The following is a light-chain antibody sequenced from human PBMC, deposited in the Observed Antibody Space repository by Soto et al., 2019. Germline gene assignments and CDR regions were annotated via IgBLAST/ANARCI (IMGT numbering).Light chain of an antibody. CDR1: SSDVGGYNY. CDR3: SSYTSSSTQV. J-gene: IGLJ1*01. CDR2: EVS. Sequence: QSALTQPASVSGSPGQSISISCTGTSSDVGGYNYVSWYQQHPGKAPKLMIYEVSNQPSGVSNRFSGSKSGNKASLTISGLQDEDEADYYCSSYTSSSTQVFGTGTKLTVL. V-gene: IGLV2-14*01.